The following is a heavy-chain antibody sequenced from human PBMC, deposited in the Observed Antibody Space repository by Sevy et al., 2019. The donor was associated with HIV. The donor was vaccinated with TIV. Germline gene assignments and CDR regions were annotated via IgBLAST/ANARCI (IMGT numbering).Heavy chain of an antibody. J-gene: IGHJ6*02. V-gene: IGHV6-1*01. CDR2: TYYRSKWYN. Sequence: SQTLSLTCAISGDSVSSNSAAWNWIRQSPSRGLEWLGRTYYRSKWYNDYAVSVKSRITINPDTSKNQFSLQLNSVTPGDTAVYYCARGGWELLLIEPGLYYYYGMDVWGQGTTVTVSS. CDR1: GDSVSSNSAA. D-gene: IGHD1-26*01. CDR3: ARGGWELLLIEPGLYYYYGMDV.